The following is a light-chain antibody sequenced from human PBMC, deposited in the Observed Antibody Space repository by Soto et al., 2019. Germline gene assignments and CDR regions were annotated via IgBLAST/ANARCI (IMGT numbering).Light chain of an antibody. CDR1: QSISSY. CDR2: AAS. V-gene: IGKV1-39*01. CDR3: QQSYTTPLT. Sequence: DIQMTQSPPSLSASVGDRVTITCRASQSISSYLHWYQQKPGKAPKLLIYAASSLQTGVPSRFSGSGSGTHFTLTITSLQPEDFATYYCQQSYTTPLTFGGGTKVDIK. J-gene: IGKJ4*01.